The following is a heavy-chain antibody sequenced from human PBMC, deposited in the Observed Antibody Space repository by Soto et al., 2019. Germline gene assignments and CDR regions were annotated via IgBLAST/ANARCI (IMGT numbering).Heavy chain of an antibody. V-gene: IGHV3-74*01. D-gene: IGHD1-26*01. J-gene: IGHJ4*02. CDR2: INSDGSST. CDR1: GFTFSSYW. CDR3: ARVFAEWEQLLPISY. Sequence: EVQLVESGGGLVQPGGSLRLSCAASGFTFSSYWMHWVRQAPGKWLVLVSRINSDGSSTSYADSVKGRLTISRDNAKNTLDLQMNSLRADDTAVYYCARVFAEWEQLLPISYWGQGTLVTVSS.